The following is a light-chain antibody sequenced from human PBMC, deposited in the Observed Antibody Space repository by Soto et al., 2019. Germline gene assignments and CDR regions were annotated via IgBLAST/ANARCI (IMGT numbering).Light chain of an antibody. CDR3: QQSYSTPWT. V-gene: IGKV1-39*01. CDR2: AAS. J-gene: IGKJ1*01. Sequence: QTSQSPASLSASVGDRDTITCRASQSISSYLNWYQQKPGKAPKLLIYAASSLQSGVPSRFSGSGSGTDFTLTISSLQPEDFATYYCQQSYSTPWTFGQGTKV. CDR1: QSISSY.